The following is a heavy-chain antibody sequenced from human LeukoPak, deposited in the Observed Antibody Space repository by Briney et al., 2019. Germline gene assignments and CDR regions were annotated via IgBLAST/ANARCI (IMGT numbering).Heavy chain of an antibody. D-gene: IGHD3-3*01. J-gene: IGHJ5*02. CDR3: ARTITIFGVVTMRWFDP. Sequence: PSETLSLTCAVSGGSISSSNWWSWVRQPPGKGLEWIGSIYYSGSTYYNPSLKSRVTISVDTSKNQFSLKLSSVTAADTAVYYCARTITIFGVVTMRWFDPWGQGTLVTVSS. CDR2: IYYSGST. V-gene: IGHV4-4*02. CDR1: GGSISSSNW.